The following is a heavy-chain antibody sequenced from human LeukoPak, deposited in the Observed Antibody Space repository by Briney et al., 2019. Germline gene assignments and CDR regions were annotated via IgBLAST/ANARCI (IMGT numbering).Heavy chain of an antibody. CDR2: IYTSGST. D-gene: IGHD3-22*01. J-gene: IGHJ4*02. CDR3: ARGSHSGDYDRLDY. Sequence: SETLSLTCTVYGGSFSSYYWSWIRQPAGKGLEWIGRIYTSGSTNYNPSLKSRVTMSVDMSKNQFPLKLSSVTAADTAVYYCARGSHSGDYDRLDYWGQGTLVTVSS. V-gene: IGHV4-4*07. CDR1: GGSFSSYY.